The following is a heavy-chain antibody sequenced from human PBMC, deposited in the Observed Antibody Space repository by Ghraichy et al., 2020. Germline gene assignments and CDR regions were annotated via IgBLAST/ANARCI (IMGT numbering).Heavy chain of an antibody. CDR3: TTDVGRYGELFLF. D-gene: IGHD3-10*01. Sequence: GGSLRLSCAAAGFGFSNDWLNWVRHTPGKGLEWVGRIKSKSDGGTIDYAAPVKGRFTISRDDAKNTLYLQMNSLKTEDTGVYYCTTDVGRYGELFLFWGQGTLVTVSS. CDR2: IKSKSDGGTI. V-gene: IGHV3-15*07. J-gene: IGHJ4*02. CDR1: GFGFSNDW.